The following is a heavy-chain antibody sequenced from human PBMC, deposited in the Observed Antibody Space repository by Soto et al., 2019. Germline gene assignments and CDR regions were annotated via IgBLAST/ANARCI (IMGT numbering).Heavy chain of an antibody. CDR1: GFTFSSYA. V-gene: IGHV3-23*01. J-gene: IGHJ6*02. CDR3: AKDHPRIQLWPPSDYYYGMDV. Sequence: GGSLRLSCAASGFTFSSYAMSWVRQAPGKGLEWVSAISGSGGSTYYADSVKGRFTISRDNSKNTLYLQMNSLRAEDTAVYYCAKDHPRIQLWPPSDYYYGMDVWGQGTTVTVSS. CDR2: ISGSGGST. D-gene: IGHD5-18*01.